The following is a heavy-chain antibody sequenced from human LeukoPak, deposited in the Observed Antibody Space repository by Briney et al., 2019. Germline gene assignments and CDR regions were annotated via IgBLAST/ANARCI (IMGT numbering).Heavy chain of an antibody. D-gene: IGHD6-13*01. CDR3: ARAAQYSSSWTQNWFDP. CDR2: ISSNGGST. CDR1: GFTFSSYA. Sequence: ERSLRLSCAASGFTFSSYAMHWVRQAPGKGLEYVSAISSNGGSTYYANSVKGRFTISRDNSKNTLYLQMGSLRAEDMAVYYCARAAQYSSSWTQNWFDPWGQGTLVTVSS. V-gene: IGHV3-64*01. J-gene: IGHJ5*02.